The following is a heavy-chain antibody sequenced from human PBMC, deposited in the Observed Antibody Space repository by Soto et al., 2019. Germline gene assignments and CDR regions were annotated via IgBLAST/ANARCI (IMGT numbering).Heavy chain of an antibody. CDR3: ARVRWKWELDKVDY. CDR1: GFTFNVWA. CDR2: MSGSGTST. Sequence: EVQLLESGGGLVQPGGSLILSCSASGFTFNVWAMSWVRQAPGKGLEWVSAMSGSGTSTSYADSVKGRFTISRDSSKNTLDLQMNSQRDEEKAVYYCARVRWKWELDKVDYWGQGTLVTVAT. J-gene: IGHJ4*02. V-gene: IGHV3-23*01. D-gene: IGHD1-1*01.